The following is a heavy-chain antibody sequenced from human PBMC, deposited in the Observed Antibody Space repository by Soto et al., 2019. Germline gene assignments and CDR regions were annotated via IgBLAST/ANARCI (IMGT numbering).Heavy chain of an antibody. CDR2: IKSKTDGGTT. CDR3: TTDLFWSGSYYYYYYGMDV. CDR1: GFTFSNAW. Sequence: EVQLVESGGGLVKPGGSLRLSCAASGFTFSNAWMSWVRQAPGKGLEWVGRIKSKTDGGTTDYAAPVKGRFTISRDDSKNTLYLQMNSLKTEDTAVYYCTTDLFWSGSYYYYYYGMDVWGQGTTVTVSS. J-gene: IGHJ6*02. D-gene: IGHD3-3*01. V-gene: IGHV3-15*01.